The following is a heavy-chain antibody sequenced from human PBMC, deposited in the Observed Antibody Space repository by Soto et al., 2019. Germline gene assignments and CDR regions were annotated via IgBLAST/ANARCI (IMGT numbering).Heavy chain of an antibody. J-gene: IGHJ6*02. CDR2: IIPIFGTA. Sequence: SVKVFCKASGGTFSSYAISWVRQAPGQGLEWMGGIIPIFGTANYAQKFQGRVTITADESTSTAYMELSSLRSEDTAVYYCARYCTNGVCYANYGMDVWGQGTTVTVSS. D-gene: IGHD2-8*01. CDR1: GGTFSSYA. CDR3: ARYCTNGVCYANYGMDV. V-gene: IGHV1-69*13.